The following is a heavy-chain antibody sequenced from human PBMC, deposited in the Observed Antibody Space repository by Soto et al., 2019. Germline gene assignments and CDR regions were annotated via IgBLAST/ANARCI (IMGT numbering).Heavy chain of an antibody. CDR2: ISAYNGNT. J-gene: IGHJ4*02. V-gene: IGHV1-18*01. CDR1: GYTFTSYG. D-gene: IGHD2-15*01. Sequence: QVQLVQSGAEVKKPGASVKVSCKASGYTFTSYGISWVRQAPGQGLEWMGWISAYNGNTNYAQKLQGRVTMTNDKSQSTAYRELGGLGSDATAVYYCAGEGGGGYCSGGSCGDLDYWGQGTLVTVSS. CDR3: AGEGGGGYCSGGSCGDLDY.